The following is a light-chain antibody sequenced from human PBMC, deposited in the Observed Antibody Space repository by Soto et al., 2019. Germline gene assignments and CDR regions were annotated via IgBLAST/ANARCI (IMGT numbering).Light chain of an antibody. CDR1: ISNIGSNY. CDR3: ATWDDSLSGRV. Sequence: QLVLTQPPSASGTPGQRVTISCSGSISNIGSNYVYWYQQLPGTAPKLLIYSNNRRPSGVPDRFSGSKSGTSASLAISGLRSEDEADYYCATWDDSLSGRVFGGGTKVTVL. CDR2: SNN. J-gene: IGLJ3*02. V-gene: IGLV1-47*02.